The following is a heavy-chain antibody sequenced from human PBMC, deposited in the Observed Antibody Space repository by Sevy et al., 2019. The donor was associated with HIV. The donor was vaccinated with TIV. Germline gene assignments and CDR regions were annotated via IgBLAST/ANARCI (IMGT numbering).Heavy chain of an antibody. Sequence: GGSLRLSCAASGFTFSTYGMHWVRQAPGKGLEWVAAMWFDGSNTYYADSVKGRFTISRAIAKKTLQLEMNSMRTEDTAVYYCARDLEFYDYGDFGPAFMPDYWGQGTLVTVSS. V-gene: IGHV3-33*01. CDR1: GFTFSTYG. CDR2: MWFDGSNT. D-gene: IGHD3-16*01. J-gene: IGHJ4*02. CDR3: ARDLEFYDYGDFGPAFMPDY.